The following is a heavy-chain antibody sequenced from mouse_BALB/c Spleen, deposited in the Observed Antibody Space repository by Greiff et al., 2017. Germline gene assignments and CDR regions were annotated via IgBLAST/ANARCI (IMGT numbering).Heavy chain of an antibody. V-gene: IGHV1-82*01. J-gene: IGHJ4*01. D-gene: IGHD1-1*01. CDR2: IYPGDGDT. CDR3: AREVARGYAMDY. CDR1: GYAFSSSW. Sequence: VQLQQSGPELVKPGASVKISCKASGYAFSSSWMNWVKQRPGQGLEWIGRIYPGDGDTNYNGKFKGKATLTADKSSSTAYMQLSSPTSEDSAVYYCAREVARGYAMDYWGQGTSVTVSS.